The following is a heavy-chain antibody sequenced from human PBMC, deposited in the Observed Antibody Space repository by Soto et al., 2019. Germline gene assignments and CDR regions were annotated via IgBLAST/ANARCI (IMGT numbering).Heavy chain of an antibody. CDR1: GFTFSSYG. Sequence: QVQLVESGGGVVQPGRSLRLSCAASGFTFSSYGMHWVRQAPGKGLEWVAVIWYDGSNKYYADSVKGRFTISRDNSKNTLYLQMNSLRAEDTAVYYCARLHSPNALRYMYYYGMDVWGQGTTVTVSS. D-gene: IGHD4-17*01. CDR2: IWYDGSNK. J-gene: IGHJ6*02. CDR3: ARLHSPNALRYMYYYGMDV. V-gene: IGHV3-33*01.